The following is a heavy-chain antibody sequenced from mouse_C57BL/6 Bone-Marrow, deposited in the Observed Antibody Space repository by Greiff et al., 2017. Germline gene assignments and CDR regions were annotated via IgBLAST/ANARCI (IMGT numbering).Heavy chain of an antibody. CDR1: GFSLTSYG. J-gene: IGHJ1*03. V-gene: IGHV2-5*01. CDR2: IWRGGST. Sequence: VQLQQSGPGLVQPSQSLSITCTVSGFSLTSYGVHWVRQSPGKGLEWLGVIWRGGSTDYNAAFMSRLSITKDNSKSQVFFKMNSLQADDTAIYYWSKNGNYYGSSYWYFDVWGTGTTVTVSS. D-gene: IGHD1-1*01. CDR3: SKNGNYYGSSYWYFDV.